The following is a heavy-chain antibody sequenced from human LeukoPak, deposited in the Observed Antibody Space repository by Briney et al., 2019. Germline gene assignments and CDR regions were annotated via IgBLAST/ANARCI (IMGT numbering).Heavy chain of an antibody. CDR3: ARGEGPFRFDY. D-gene: IGHD3-10*01. J-gene: IGHJ4*02. CDR1: GYIFTNYW. Sequence: GESLKISCKGSGYIFTNYWIGWVRQMPGKGLECMGIIYPGDSDIRYSPSFQGQVTISADKSLSTAYLQWSSLQASDTAIYYCARGEGPFRFDYWGQGTLVTVSS. CDR2: IYPGDSDI. V-gene: IGHV5-51*01.